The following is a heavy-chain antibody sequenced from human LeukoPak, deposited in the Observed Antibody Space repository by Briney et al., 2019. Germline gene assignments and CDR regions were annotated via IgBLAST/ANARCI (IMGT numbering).Heavy chain of an antibody. Sequence: GGSLRLSCAASGFIFSDYYMTWIRQAPGKGLEWVSYISSSGSAIYYADSVKGRFTISKDNSKNTLYLQMNSLRAEDTAVYYCARDGPGNYDSSSFDYWGQGTLVTVSS. CDR1: GFIFSDYY. CDR3: ARDGPGNYDSSSFDY. J-gene: IGHJ4*02. D-gene: IGHD3-22*01. V-gene: IGHV3-11*01. CDR2: ISSSGSAI.